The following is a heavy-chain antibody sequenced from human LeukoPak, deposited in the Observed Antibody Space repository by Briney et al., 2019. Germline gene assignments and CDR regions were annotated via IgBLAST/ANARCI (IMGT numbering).Heavy chain of an antibody. D-gene: IGHD3-22*01. CDR1: GGSVSSSNDY. V-gene: IGHV4-39*01. J-gene: IGHJ5*02. CDR2: MYYSGNT. Sequence: SETLSLTCAVSGGSVSSSNDYWGWIRQPPGKGLEWIGSMYYSGNTYYNPSLKSRATISVDTSKNRFSLKLSSVTAADTAIYYCARRLTMIVVVTGWFDPWGQGTLVTVSS. CDR3: ARRLTMIVVVTGWFDP.